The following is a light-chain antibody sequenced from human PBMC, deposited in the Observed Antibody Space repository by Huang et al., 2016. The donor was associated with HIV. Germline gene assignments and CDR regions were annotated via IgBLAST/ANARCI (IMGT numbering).Light chain of an antibody. Sequence: EVVLTQSPGTLSLSPGEKATLSCRASQSLRDTYLAWYQQRPGQAPRRLIYAASSRATGIPDRFSGSGSGTDFTLTINGLEPQDFAVYFCLQYDRSPLTFGGGT. CDR1: QSLRDTY. V-gene: IGKV3-20*01. CDR3: LQYDRSPLT. J-gene: IGKJ4*01. CDR2: AAS.